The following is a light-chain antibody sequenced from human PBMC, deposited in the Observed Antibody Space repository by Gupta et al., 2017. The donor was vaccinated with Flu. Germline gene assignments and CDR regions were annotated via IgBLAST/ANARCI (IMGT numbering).Light chain of an antibody. V-gene: IGKV3-15*01. Sequence: EMVMTQSPVTLSVSPGERATLSCRASQSVSSNLAWYQQKPGQAPRLLIYDASTRATGIPARFSGSGYGTEFTLTISSRQSEDFAVYFCQQYDNWPPITFGQGTLLEIK. CDR1: QSVSSN. CDR3: QQYDNWPPIT. CDR2: DAS. J-gene: IGKJ5*01.